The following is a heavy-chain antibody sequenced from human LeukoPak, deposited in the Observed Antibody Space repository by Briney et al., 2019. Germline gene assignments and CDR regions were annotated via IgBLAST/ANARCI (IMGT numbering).Heavy chain of an antibody. CDR3: AKDLNKAVAGTPDY. CDR1: GFTFSSYA. J-gene: IGHJ4*02. D-gene: IGHD6-19*01. CDR2: ISGSGGST. V-gene: IGHV3-23*01. Sequence: GGSLRLSCAASGFTFSSYAMSWVRQAPGKGLEWVSAISGSGGSTYYADSAKGRFTISRDNSKNTLYLQMNSLRAEDTAVYYCAKDLNKAVAGTPDYWGQGTLVTVSS.